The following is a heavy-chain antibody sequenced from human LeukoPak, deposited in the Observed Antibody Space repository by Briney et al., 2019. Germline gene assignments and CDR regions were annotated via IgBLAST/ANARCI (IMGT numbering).Heavy chain of an antibody. CDR3: ASLAVAGTSISLDY. V-gene: IGHV3-30*03. J-gene: IGHJ4*02. Sequence: PGRSLRPSCAASGFTFSSYGMHWVRQAPGKGLEWVAVISYDGSNKYYADSVKGRFTISRDNSKNTLHLQMNSLRAEDTAVYYCASLAVAGTSISLDYWGQGTLVTVSS. D-gene: IGHD6-19*01. CDR2: ISYDGSNK. CDR1: GFTFSSYG.